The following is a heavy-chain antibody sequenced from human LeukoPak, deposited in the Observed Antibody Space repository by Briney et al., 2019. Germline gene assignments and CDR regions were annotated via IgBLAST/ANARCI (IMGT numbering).Heavy chain of an antibody. CDR3: VKGIYSSGLYWDY. CDR1: GFTFSSYA. Sequence: GGSLRLSCSASGFTFSSYAMHWVRQAPGKGLEYVSAISSNGGSTYYADSVKGRFTISRDNSKNTPYLQMSSLRAEDTAVYYCVKGIYSSGLYWDYWGQGTLVTVSS. CDR2: ISSNGGST. V-gene: IGHV3-64D*06. J-gene: IGHJ4*02. D-gene: IGHD6-19*01.